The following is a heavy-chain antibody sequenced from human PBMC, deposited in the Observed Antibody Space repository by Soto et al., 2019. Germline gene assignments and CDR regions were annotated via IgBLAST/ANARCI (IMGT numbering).Heavy chain of an antibody. J-gene: IGHJ6*02. CDR3: ARFASVAGYYYYYGMDV. D-gene: IGHD6-19*01. Sequence: SETLSLTCAVYGGSFSGYYWSWILQPPGKGLEWIGEFNHSGSTNYNPSLKSRVTISVDTSKNQFSLKLSSVTAADTAVYYCARFASVAGYYYYYGMDVWGQGTTVTVSS. V-gene: IGHV4-34*01. CDR2: FNHSGST. CDR1: GGSFSGYY.